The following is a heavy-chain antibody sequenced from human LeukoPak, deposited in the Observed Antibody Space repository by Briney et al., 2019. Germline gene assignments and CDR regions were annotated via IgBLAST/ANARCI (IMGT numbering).Heavy chain of an antibody. CDR1: GGSITSVSYS. D-gene: IGHD3-22*01. CDR3: ARGYDSSGYYPTANYYMDV. CDR2: IYYSGST. Sequence: SQTLSLTCTVSGGSITSVSYSWSWIRQPPGKGLEWIGYIYYSGSTNYNPSLKSRVTISVDTSKNQFSLKLSSVTAADTAVYYCARGYDSSGYYPTANYYMDVWGKGTTVTISS. J-gene: IGHJ6*03. V-gene: IGHV4-61*01.